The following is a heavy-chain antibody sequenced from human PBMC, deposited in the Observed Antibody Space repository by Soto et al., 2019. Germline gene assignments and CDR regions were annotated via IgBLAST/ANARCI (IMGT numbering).Heavy chain of an antibody. V-gene: IGHV4-59*01. CDR3: ARGGGYYYDSSAYLDY. D-gene: IGHD3-22*01. CDR1: GGSISNYY. J-gene: IGHJ4*02. Sequence: SETLSLTCSVSGGSISNYYWSWIRQPPGKGLEWIGFISYSGSTNYKPSLKSRVTISVDVSNNHFSLKLSSVTAADTAVYYCARGGGYYYDSSAYLDYWGRGALVTVSS. CDR2: ISYSGST.